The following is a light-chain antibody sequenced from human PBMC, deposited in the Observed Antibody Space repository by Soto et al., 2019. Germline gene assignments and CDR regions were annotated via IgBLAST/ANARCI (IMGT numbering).Light chain of an antibody. V-gene: IGKV1-5*01. CDR1: QSISSW. J-gene: IGKJ5*01. Sequence: DIQMTQSPSTLSAYVGDRVTIPCRASQSISSWLAWYQQKPGKAPKLLIYDASSLESGVPSRFSGSGSGTEFTLTISSLQPDDFATYYCQQYNSYWTFGQGRRLEIK. CDR3: QQYNSYWT. CDR2: DAS.